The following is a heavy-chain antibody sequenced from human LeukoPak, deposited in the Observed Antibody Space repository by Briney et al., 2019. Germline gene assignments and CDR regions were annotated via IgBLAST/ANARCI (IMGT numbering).Heavy chain of an antibody. D-gene: IGHD4-17*01. Sequence: SSETLSLTCAVYGGSFSGYYWSWIRQPPGKGLEWIGEINHSGSTNYNPSLKSRVTISVDTSKNQFSLKLSSVTAADTAVYYCARANYGDYAIDDAFDIWGKGTTVTISS. J-gene: IGHJ3*02. V-gene: IGHV4-34*01. CDR2: INHSGST. CDR1: GGSFSGYY. CDR3: ARANYGDYAIDDAFDI.